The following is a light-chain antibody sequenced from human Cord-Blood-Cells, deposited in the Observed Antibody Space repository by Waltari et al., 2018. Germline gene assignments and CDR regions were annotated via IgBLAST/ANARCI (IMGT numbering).Light chain of an antibody. Sequence: QSLLTQPPSASGTPGQRATLSCYGRSSNIGSNTVNWYQQLPGTAPKLLIYSNNKRPSGVPDRFSGSKSGTSASLAISGLQSEDEADYYCAAWDDSLNGVVFGGGTKLTVL. CDR1: SSNIGSNT. CDR2: SNN. J-gene: IGLJ2*01. CDR3: AAWDDSLNGVV. V-gene: IGLV1-44*01.